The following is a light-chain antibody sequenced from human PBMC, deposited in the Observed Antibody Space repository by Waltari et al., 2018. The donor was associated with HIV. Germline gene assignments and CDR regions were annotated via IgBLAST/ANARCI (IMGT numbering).Light chain of an antibody. V-gene: IGKV4-1*01. J-gene: IGKJ2*01. CDR2: WAS. Sequence: DIVVTQYPDSLAVSLGERATINCKSSRTILYGSNNKDFLGWYQRKPGQPPKLLIYWASTRVSGVPDRFNGSGSGTDFALTISSLQAEDVAVDYCQQYHSVPYTFGQGTKLEIK. CDR3: QQYHSVPYT. CDR1: RTILYGSNNKDF.